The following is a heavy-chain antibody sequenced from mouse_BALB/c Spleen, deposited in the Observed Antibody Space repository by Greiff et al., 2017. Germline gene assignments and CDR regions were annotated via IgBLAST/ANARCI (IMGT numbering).Heavy chain of an antibody. CDR2: INPGSGGT. D-gene: IGHD2-2*01. CDR1: GYAFTNYL. V-gene: IGHV1-54*03. CDR3: ARWGYDGGYFDY. Sequence: QVQLQQSGAELVRPGTSVKVSCKASGYAFTNYLIEWVKQRPGQGLEWIGVINPGSGGTNYNEKFKGKATLTADKSSSTAYMQLSSLTSDDSAVYFCARWGYDGGYFDYWGQGTTLTVSS. J-gene: IGHJ2*01.